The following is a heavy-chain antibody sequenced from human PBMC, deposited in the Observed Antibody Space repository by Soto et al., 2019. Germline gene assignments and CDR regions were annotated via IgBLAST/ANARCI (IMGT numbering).Heavy chain of an antibody. CDR2: IYHSGST. CDR3: ARSGLRFGSGSWYRVYYYYGMDV. D-gene: IGHD6-13*01. Sequence: QVQLQESGPGLVKPSGTLSLTCAVSGGSISSSNWWSWVRQPPGKGLEWIGEIYHSGSTNYNPSLKSRVTISVDKSKNQFSLKLSSVTAADTAVYYCARSGLRFGSGSWYRVYYYYGMDVWGQGTTVTVSS. J-gene: IGHJ6*02. CDR1: GGSISSSNW. V-gene: IGHV4-4*02.